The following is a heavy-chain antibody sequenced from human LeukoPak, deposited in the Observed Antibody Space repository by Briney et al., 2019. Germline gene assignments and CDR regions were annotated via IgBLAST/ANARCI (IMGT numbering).Heavy chain of an antibody. D-gene: IGHD3-16*01. Sequence: ASVKVSCKASGYTFTIYGISWVRQAPGQGLEWMGWISAYNGNTNYAQKLQARVTMTTDTSTSTAYMELRSLRSDDTAVNYCARDGADRPHYMDVWGKGTTVTVSS. J-gene: IGHJ6*03. CDR1: GYTFTIYG. CDR2: ISAYNGNT. CDR3: ARDGADRPHYMDV. V-gene: IGHV1-18*01.